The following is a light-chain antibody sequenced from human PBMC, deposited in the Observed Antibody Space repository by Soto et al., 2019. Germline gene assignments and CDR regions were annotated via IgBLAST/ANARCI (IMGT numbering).Light chain of an antibody. V-gene: IGKV3-15*01. Sequence: TQCPTTLSVSPGEMAAPFCRASRSVSSNLAWYQQKPGQAPRLLIYGASTRVTGIPARISGSGSGTEFTLTISSLQSEDFAVYYCQQYNSWPLTFGGGTIVDIK. CDR2: GAS. CDR1: RSVSSN. CDR3: QQYNSWPLT. J-gene: IGKJ4*01.